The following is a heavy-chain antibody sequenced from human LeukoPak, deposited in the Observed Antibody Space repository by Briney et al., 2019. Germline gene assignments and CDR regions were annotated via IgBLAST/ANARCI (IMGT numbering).Heavy chain of an antibody. CDR3: ARDNYDSSGYYFD. D-gene: IGHD3-22*01. Sequence: GGSLTLSCAASGFTFSSYEMNWVRQAPGKGLEWVSYISSSGSTMYYADSVKGRFTISRDNAKNSLYLQMNSLRAEDTAVYYCARDNYDSSGYYFDWGQGTLVTVSS. J-gene: IGHJ4*02. CDR1: GFTFSSYE. CDR2: ISSSGSTM. V-gene: IGHV3-48*03.